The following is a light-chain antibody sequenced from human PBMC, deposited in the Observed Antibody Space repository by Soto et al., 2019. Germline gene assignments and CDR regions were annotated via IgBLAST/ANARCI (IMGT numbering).Light chain of an antibody. Sequence: EIVLTQSPATLSLSPGERATLSCRASQSVSSYLAWYQQKPVQAPRLLIYDASNRATGIPARFSGSGSGTDFTLTISSLEPEDFAVYYCQHRSNWPPYTFGQGTKLEIK. CDR1: QSVSSY. V-gene: IGKV3-11*01. J-gene: IGKJ2*01. CDR3: QHRSNWPPYT. CDR2: DAS.